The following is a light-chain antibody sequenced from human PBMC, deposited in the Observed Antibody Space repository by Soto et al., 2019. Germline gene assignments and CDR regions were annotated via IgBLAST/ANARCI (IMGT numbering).Light chain of an antibody. CDR3: QSYDSSLSGYV. J-gene: IGLJ1*01. V-gene: IGLV1-40*01. Sequence: QSALTQPPSVSGAPRQTVIISCSGSSSNLGAPYDVNWFRQLPGTVPRLLIYGNNNRPSGVPDRFSGSKSGTSASLAITGLQAEDEADYYCQSYDSSLSGYVFGTGTKVTVL. CDR1: SSNLGAPYD. CDR2: GNN.